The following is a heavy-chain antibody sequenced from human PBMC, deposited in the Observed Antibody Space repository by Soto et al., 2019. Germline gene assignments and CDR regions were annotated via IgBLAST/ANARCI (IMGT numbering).Heavy chain of an antibody. CDR1: GYTFTAYY. Sequence: QVQLVQSGAEVKKPGASVKVSCKASGYTFTAYYIHWVRQAPGQEFEWMGWIRPNGGSKDFAREFQGRFTMTWDTSNRTAYKDLSSLRSDDTAVYYCARGSVASAAEPTGLDVWGQGTTVTVSS. CDR3: ARGSVASAAEPTGLDV. CDR2: IRPNGGSK. D-gene: IGHD6-13*01. J-gene: IGHJ6*02. V-gene: IGHV1-2*02.